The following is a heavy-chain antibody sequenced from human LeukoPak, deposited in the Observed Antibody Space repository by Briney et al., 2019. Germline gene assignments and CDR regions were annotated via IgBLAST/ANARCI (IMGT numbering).Heavy chain of an antibody. Sequence: GGTLRLSCAASGFTFSSYGMSWVRQAPGKGLEWVSGISWNSGSVGYADSVKGRFTISRDNAKNSLYLQMNSLRAEDTALYYCAKARYYDSSGDAFDIWGQGTMVTVSS. CDR2: ISWNSGSV. J-gene: IGHJ3*02. D-gene: IGHD3-22*01. CDR1: GFTFSSYG. V-gene: IGHV3-9*01. CDR3: AKARYYDSSGDAFDI.